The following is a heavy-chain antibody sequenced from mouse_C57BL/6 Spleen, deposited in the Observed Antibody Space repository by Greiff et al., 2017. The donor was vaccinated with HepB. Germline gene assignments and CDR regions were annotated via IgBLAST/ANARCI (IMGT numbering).Heavy chain of an antibody. CDR1: GYTFTSYW. CDR2: IHPNSGST. CDR3: ARSGSSGYRYFDV. J-gene: IGHJ1*03. Sequence: VQLQQSGAELVKPGASVKLSCKASGYTFTSYWMHWVKQRPGQGLEWIGMIHPNSGSTNYNEKFKSKATLTVDKSSSTAYMQLSSLTSEESAVYYCARSGSSGYRYFDVWGTGTTVTVSS. V-gene: IGHV1-64*01. D-gene: IGHD3-2*02.